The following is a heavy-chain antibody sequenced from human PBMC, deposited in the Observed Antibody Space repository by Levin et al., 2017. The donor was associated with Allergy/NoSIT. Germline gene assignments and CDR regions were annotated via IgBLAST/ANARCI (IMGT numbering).Heavy chain of an antibody. Sequence: GESLKISCAASGFTFSSYAMSWVRQAPGKGLEWVSTISGSGGSTYFADSVKGRFTISRDNSKNTLYLQMNSLRAEDTAIYYCAKDSRSSSSRGNFEYWGQGTLVTVSS. J-gene: IGHJ4*02. V-gene: IGHV3-23*01. CDR1: GFTFSSYA. CDR2: ISGSGGST. D-gene: IGHD2-2*01. CDR3: AKDSRSSSSRGNFEY.